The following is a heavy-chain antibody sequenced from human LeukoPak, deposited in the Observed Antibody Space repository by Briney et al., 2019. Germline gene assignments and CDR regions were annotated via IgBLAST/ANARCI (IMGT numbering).Heavy chain of an antibody. J-gene: IGHJ4*02. CDR2: ISWNSGSI. D-gene: IGHD6-13*01. Sequence: PGGSLRLSCAASGFTFDDYAMHWVRQAPGKGLEWVSGISWNSGSIGYADSVKGRFTISRDNAKNSLYLQMNSLRAEDTALYYCAKVAAAGTGYWGQGTLVTVSS. V-gene: IGHV3-9*01. CDR3: AKVAAAGTGY. CDR1: GFTFDDYA.